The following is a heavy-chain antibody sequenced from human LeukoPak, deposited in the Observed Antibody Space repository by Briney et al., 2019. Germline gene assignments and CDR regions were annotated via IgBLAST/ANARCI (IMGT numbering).Heavy chain of an antibody. D-gene: IGHD3-16*01. Sequence: ASVKVSCKASGGTFSSYAISWVRQAPGQGLEWMGGIIPIFGTANYAQKFQGRVTITADESTSTAYMELSSLRSEDTAVYYCARGEYDYVWGSYYDGYYFDYWGQGTLVTASS. V-gene: IGHV1-69*13. CDR1: GGTFSSYA. CDR2: IIPIFGTA. CDR3: ARGEYDYVWGSYYDGYYFDY. J-gene: IGHJ4*02.